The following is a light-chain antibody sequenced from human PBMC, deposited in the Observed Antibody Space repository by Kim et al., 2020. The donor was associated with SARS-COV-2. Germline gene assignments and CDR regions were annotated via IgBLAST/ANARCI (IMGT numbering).Light chain of an antibody. CDR2: GKN. CDR1: SLRSYY. J-gene: IGLJ3*02. Sequence: AVGQTVRITCQGDSLRSYYASWYQQKPGQAPGLVIYGKNNRPSGIPDRFSGSSSGNTASLTITGAQAEDEADYYCNSRDSSGNHWVFGGGTQLTVL. V-gene: IGLV3-19*01. CDR3: NSRDSSGNHWV.